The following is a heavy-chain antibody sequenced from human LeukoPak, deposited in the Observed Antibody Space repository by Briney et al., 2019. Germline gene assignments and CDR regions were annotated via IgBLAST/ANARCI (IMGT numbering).Heavy chain of an antibody. D-gene: IGHD1-26*01. V-gene: IGHV3-48*03. J-gene: IGHJ4*02. Sequence: GGSLRLSCAASGFTFSSYEMNWVRQAPGKGLEWVSYISSSGSTIDYADSVKGRFTMYRDNAKTSMDLQMNSLRAEDTAVYYCARDGPQWELLPDYWGQGTLSPSPQ. CDR1: GFTFSSYE. CDR3: ARDGPQWELLPDY. CDR2: ISSSGSTI.